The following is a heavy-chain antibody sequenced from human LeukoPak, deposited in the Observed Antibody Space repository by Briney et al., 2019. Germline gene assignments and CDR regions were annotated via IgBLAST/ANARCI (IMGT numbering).Heavy chain of an antibody. CDR1: GFTFRSYD. Sequence: SGGSLRLSCAVSGFTFRSYDMGWVRQAPGKGLEWVAAISGSGSTTYSADFAKGRFIISRDNSMNTLYLHMNSLRADDTAVYYCAKDMEGSVADYFDYWGQGTLVTVSS. CDR2: ISGSGSTT. CDR3: AKDMEGSVADYFDY. V-gene: IGHV3-23*01. D-gene: IGHD3-10*01. J-gene: IGHJ4*02.